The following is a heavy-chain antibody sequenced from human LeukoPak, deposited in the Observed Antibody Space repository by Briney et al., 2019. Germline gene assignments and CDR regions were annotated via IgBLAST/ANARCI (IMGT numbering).Heavy chain of an antibody. CDR1: DGSISSRTYY. V-gene: IGHV4-39*07. D-gene: IGHD3-10*01. J-gene: IGHJ4*02. CDR3: ARVGPYKITMVRGIMGYFDS. Sequence: SETLSLTCTLSDGSISSRTYYWGWIRQPPGKGLEWIGEINHSGSTNYNASLKSRLTISVDTSKNQFSLKLSSVTAADTAVYYCARVGPYKITMVRGIMGYFDSWGQGNLVTVSS. CDR2: INHSGST.